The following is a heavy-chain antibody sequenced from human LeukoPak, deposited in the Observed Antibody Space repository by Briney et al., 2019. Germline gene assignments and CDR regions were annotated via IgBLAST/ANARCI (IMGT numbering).Heavy chain of an antibody. J-gene: IGHJ4*02. CDR1: GFTFSSYS. CDR3: ARGRPNLLFDY. V-gene: IGHV3-21*01. Sequence: GGSLRLSCAASGFTFSSYSMNWVRQAPGKGLEWVSSISTSSSYIYYADSVKGRFTISRDNAKNSLYLQMNSLRAEDTAVYYCARGRPNLLFDYWGQGTLVTVSS. CDR2: ISTSSSYI. D-gene: IGHD6-6*01.